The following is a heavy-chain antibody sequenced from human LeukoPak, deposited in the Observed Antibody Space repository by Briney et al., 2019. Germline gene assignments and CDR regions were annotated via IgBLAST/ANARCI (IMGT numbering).Heavy chain of an antibody. CDR2: IYYSGST. V-gene: IGHV4-59*01. CDR1: GGSISSYY. D-gene: IGHD5-12*01. Sequence: SETPSLTCTVSGGSISSYYWSWIRQPPGKGLEWIGYIYYSGSTNYNPSLKSRVTISVDTSKNQFSLKLSSVTAADTAVYYCARGVGSGYPNYYYYGMDVWGQGTTVTVSS. J-gene: IGHJ6*02. CDR3: ARGVGSGYPNYYYYGMDV.